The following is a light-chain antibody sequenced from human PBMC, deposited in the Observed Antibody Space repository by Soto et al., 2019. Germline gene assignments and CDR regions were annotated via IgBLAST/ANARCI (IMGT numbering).Light chain of an antibody. CDR3: QQYNNWPPFT. V-gene: IGKV3-15*01. J-gene: IGKJ3*01. CDR1: QSVSSN. CDR2: GAS. Sequence: EIVMTQSPATLSVSPGERATLSCRASQSVSSNLAWYQQKPGQAPRLLIYGASTRATGIPARFSGSGSGTEFTLTISILQSEDFAVYYCQQYNNWPPFTFGPGNKVDIK.